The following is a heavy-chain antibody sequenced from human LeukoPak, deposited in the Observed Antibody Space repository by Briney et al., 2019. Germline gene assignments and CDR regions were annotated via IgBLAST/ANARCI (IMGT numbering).Heavy chain of an antibody. V-gene: IGHV3-43*02. CDR2: ISGDGGCT. Sequence: GGSLRLSCAASGFTFDDYAMHWVRQAPGKGLEWVSLISGDGGCTYYADSVKGRFTISRDNSKNSLYLQMNSLRTEDTALYYCAKDSGSGQWLDGSFDYWGQGTLVTVSS. J-gene: IGHJ4*02. D-gene: IGHD6-19*01. CDR1: GFTFDDYA. CDR3: AKDSGSGQWLDGSFDY.